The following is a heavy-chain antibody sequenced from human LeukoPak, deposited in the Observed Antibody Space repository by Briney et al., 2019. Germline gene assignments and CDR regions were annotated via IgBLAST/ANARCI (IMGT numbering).Heavy chain of an antibody. Sequence: SETLSLTCTVSGGSISSYYWSWIRQPPGKGLEWIGYIYYSGSTNYNPSLKCRVTISVDTSKNQFSLKLSSVTAADTAVYYCASYGGYGDFDYWGQGTLVTVSS. CDR2: IYYSGST. J-gene: IGHJ4*02. CDR3: ASYGGYGDFDY. CDR1: GGSISSYY. D-gene: IGHD5-12*01. V-gene: IGHV4-59*01.